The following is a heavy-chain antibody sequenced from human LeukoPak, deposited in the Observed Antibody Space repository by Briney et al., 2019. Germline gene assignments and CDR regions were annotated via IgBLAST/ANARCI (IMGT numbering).Heavy chain of an antibody. CDR2: IYTSGST. Sequence: SETLSLTCTVSGGSISSYYWSWIRQPPGKGLEWIGYIYTSGSTNYNPSLKSRVTISVDTSKNQFSLKLSSVTAADTAVYYCARGRYDYGENDYWGQGTLVTVSS. J-gene: IGHJ4*02. D-gene: IGHD4-17*01. CDR3: ARGRYDYGENDY. V-gene: IGHV4-4*09. CDR1: GGSISSYY.